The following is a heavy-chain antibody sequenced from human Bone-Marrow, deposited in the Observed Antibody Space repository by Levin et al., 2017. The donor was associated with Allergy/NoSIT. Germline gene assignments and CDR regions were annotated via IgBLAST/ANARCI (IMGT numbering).Heavy chain of an antibody. CDR3: ARVGTFLEWYGWFDP. D-gene: IGHD3-3*01. J-gene: IGHJ5*02. V-gene: IGHV1-69*13. CDR1: GGTFSSYA. Sequence: SVKVSCKASGGTFSSYAISWVRQAPGQGLEWMGGIIPIFGTTNYAQKFQGRVTITADESTSTAYMELSSLRSEDTAVYYCARVGTFLEWYGWFDPWGQGTLVTVPS. CDR2: IIPIFGTT.